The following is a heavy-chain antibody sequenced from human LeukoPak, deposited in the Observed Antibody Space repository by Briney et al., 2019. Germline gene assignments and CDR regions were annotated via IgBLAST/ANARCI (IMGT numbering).Heavy chain of an antibody. Sequence: ASVKVSRKASGYTFTSYGISWVRQAPGQGLEWMGWISAYNGNTNYAQKLQGRVTMTTDTSTSTAYMELRSLRSDDTAVYYCARDSVLRYFDWLPSYYYYYMDVWGKGTTVTVSS. J-gene: IGHJ6*03. CDR1: GYTFTSYG. D-gene: IGHD3-9*01. V-gene: IGHV1-18*01. CDR2: ISAYNGNT. CDR3: ARDSVLRYFDWLPSYYYYYMDV.